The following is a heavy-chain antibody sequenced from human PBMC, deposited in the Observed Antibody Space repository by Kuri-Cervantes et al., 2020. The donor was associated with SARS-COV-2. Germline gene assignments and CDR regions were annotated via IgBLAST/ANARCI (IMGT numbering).Heavy chain of an antibody. Sequence: VKVSCKASGGTFSSYAISWARQAPGQGLEWMGGIIPILGIANYAQKFQGRVTVTADKSTSTAYMELRSLRSDDTAVYYCARGSIRYYYYYYGMDVWGQGTTVTVSS. V-gene: IGHV1-69*10. CDR3: ARGSIRYYYYYYGMDV. CDR1: GGTFSSYA. CDR2: IIPILGIA. J-gene: IGHJ6*02. D-gene: IGHD2-21*01.